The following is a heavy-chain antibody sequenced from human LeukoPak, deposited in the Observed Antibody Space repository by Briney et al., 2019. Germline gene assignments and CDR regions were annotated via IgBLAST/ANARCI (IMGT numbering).Heavy chain of an antibody. J-gene: IGHJ5*02. V-gene: IGHV4-59*01. Sequence: SETLSLTCTVSGGSISSYYWSWIRQPPGKGLEWIGYIYYSGSTNYNPSLKSRVTISVDTSKNQFSLKLSSVTAADTAAYYCARAKYDFWSGYYTWWFDPWGQGTLVTVSS. CDR1: GGSISSYY. D-gene: IGHD3-3*01. CDR3: ARAKYDFWSGYYTWWFDP. CDR2: IYYSGST.